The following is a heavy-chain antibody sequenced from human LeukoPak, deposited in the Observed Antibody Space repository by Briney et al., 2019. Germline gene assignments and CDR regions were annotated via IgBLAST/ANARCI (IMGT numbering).Heavy chain of an antibody. D-gene: IGHD3-10*01. J-gene: IGHJ4*02. CDR1: GFTFSNYV. Sequence: GRSLRLSCAASGFTFSNYVMRWVRQAPGKGLEWVAVISYDGSNKYYADSVKGRFTISRDNSKNTLYLQMNSLRAEDTAVYYCAKDGWYYGSGSYIDHWGQGTLVTVSS. CDR3: AKDGWYYGSGSYIDH. CDR2: ISYDGSNK. V-gene: IGHV3-30*18.